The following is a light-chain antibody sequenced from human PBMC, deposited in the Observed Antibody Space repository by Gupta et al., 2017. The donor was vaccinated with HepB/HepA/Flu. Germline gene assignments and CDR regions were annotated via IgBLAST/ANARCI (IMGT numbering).Light chain of an antibody. CDR1: SSNIGAGYD. J-gene: IGLJ1*01. V-gene: IGLV1-40*01. CDR3: QSYDSRSGSYV. CDR2: GDN. Sequence: QSVLTQPPSVSGVPGQRVTISCTGNSSNIGAGYDVPWYQHAPGTAPKVLIYGDNSRPSGVPARFSGSKYGTSASMAITGLQAEDEADYYCQSYDSRSGSYVFGTGTKVTVL.